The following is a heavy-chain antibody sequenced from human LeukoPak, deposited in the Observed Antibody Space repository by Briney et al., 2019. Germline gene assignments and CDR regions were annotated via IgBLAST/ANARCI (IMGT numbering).Heavy chain of an antibody. CDR2: IRYDGNKK. CDR1: GFTFNSYG. Sequence: GGSLRLSCAASGFTFNSYGMHWVRQAPGKGLEWVAFIRYDGNKKYYADSVKGRFTISRDNSENTLYLQMNSLRVEDTAVYYCAKYRNPDDYGDYVSFSPHAFDIWGQGTMVTVSS. V-gene: IGHV3-30*02. D-gene: IGHD4-17*01. CDR3: AKYRNPDDYGDYVSFSPHAFDI. J-gene: IGHJ3*02.